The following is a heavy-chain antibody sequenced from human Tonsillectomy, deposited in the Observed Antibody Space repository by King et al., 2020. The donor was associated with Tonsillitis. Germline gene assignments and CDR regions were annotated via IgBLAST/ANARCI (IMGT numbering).Heavy chain of an antibody. CDR2: ISDRDDST. Sequence: VQLVESGGGLVQRGGSLRLSCAVSGFTFSYHSFSWVRQAPGKGLEWVSGISDRDDSTYYADSVKGRFTISRDISKNTLYLQMNSLRPDDTAVYFCAKDPPPRSPAAPGVFWGQGMLVTVSS. D-gene: IGHD2-15*01. J-gene: IGHJ4*02. CDR1: GFTFSYHS. V-gene: IGHV3-23*04. CDR3: AKDPPPRSPAAPGVF.